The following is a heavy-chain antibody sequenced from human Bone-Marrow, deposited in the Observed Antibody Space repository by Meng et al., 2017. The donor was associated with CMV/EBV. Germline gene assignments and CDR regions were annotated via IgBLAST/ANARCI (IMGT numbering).Heavy chain of an antibody. CDR1: GFTFSSFW. Sequence: GESLKISCAASGFTFSSFWMAWVRQAPGKGLEWVGNIKQDESEIQYVGSVKGRFTITRDNAKNSLFLQMNSLRAEDTAVYYCAKGGLYSGSYIHGDWGQGTLVTVSS. CDR2: IKQDESEI. V-gene: IGHV3-7*03. D-gene: IGHD1-26*01. J-gene: IGHJ4*02. CDR3: AKGGLYSGSYIHGD.